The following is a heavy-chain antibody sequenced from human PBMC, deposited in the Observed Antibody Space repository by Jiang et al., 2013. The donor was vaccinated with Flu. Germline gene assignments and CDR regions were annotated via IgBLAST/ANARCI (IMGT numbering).Heavy chain of an antibody. CDR2: IYSSGST. CDR3: ARDAYYYDTSGYYLLDS. D-gene: IGHD3-22*01. J-gene: IGHJ4*02. CDR1: GGSISNYY. V-gene: IGHV4-4*07. Sequence: PGLVKPSEALSLTCTVSGGSISNYYWTWIRQPAGKGLEWIGRIYSSGSTYYNPSLTSRVTMSVDTSKNQFSLKLTSVTAADTAVYYCARDAYYYDTSGYYLLDSWGQGTLVTVSS.